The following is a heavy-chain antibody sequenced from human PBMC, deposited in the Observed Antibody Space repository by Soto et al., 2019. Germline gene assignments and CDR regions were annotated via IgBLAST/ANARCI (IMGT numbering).Heavy chain of an antibody. D-gene: IGHD4-17*01. Sequence: SETLSLTCTVSGGSISSGGYYWSWIHQHPGKGLEWIGYIYYSGSTYYNPSLKSRVTISVDTSKNQFSLKLSSVTAADTAVYYCARGKNDYGDYGQLYYFDYWGQGTLVTVSS. CDR3: ARGKNDYGDYGQLYYFDY. CDR1: GGSISSGGYY. V-gene: IGHV4-31*03. J-gene: IGHJ4*02. CDR2: IYYSGST.